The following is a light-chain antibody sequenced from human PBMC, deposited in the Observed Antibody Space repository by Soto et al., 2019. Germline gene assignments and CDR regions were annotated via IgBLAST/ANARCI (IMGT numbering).Light chain of an antibody. V-gene: IGLV2-23*01. CDR1: SSDVGRYNL. Sequence: QSALTQPASVSGSPGQSITISCTGTSSDVGRYNLVSWYQQHPGKAPKLLIYETTKRPSGVSNRFSGSNSGNTASLTISGLQAEDEADYYCSSYAGSNIILFGGGTKVTVL. J-gene: IGLJ2*01. CDR2: ETT. CDR3: SSYAGSNIIL.